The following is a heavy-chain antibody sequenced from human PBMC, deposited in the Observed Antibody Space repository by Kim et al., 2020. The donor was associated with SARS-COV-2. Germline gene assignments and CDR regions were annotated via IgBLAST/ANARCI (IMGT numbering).Heavy chain of an antibody. CDR1: GGSFSGYY. V-gene: IGHV4-34*01. J-gene: IGHJ4*02. Sequence: SETLSLTCAVYGGSFSGYYWSWIRQPPGKGLEWIGEINHSGSTNYNPSLKSRVTISVDTSKNQFSLKLSSVTAADTAVYYCAREYSSSSAHDYWGQGTLVTVSS. CDR2: INHSGST. CDR3: AREYSSSSAHDY. D-gene: IGHD6-6*01.